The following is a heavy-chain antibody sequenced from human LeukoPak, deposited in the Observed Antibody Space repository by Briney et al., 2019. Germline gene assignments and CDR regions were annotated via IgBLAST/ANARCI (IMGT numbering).Heavy chain of an antibody. CDR2: IYPGDSDT. CDR3: ARHRHYYYDSSGYYGDY. V-gene: IGHV5-51*01. J-gene: IGHJ4*02. D-gene: IGHD3-22*01. CDR1: GYSFTSYW. Sequence: GESLKVSCKGSGYSFTSYWIGWVRPMPGKGLEWMGIIYPGDSDTRYSPSFQGQVTISADKSISTAYLQWSSLKASDTAMYYCARHRHYYYDSSGYYGDYWGQGTLVTVSS.